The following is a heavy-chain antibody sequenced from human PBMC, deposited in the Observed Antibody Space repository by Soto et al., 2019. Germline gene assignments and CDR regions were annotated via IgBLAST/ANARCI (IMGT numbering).Heavy chain of an antibody. J-gene: IGHJ3*02. CDR2: IIPIFGTA. D-gene: IGHD6-25*01. CDR3: AREGQRAFDI. V-gene: IGHV1-69*13. Sequence: GASVKVSCKASGGTFSSYAISWVRQAPGQGLEWMGGIIPIFGTANYAQKFQGRVTITADESTSTDYMELSSLRSEDTAVYYCAREGQRAFDIWGQGTMVTVSS. CDR1: GGTFSSYA.